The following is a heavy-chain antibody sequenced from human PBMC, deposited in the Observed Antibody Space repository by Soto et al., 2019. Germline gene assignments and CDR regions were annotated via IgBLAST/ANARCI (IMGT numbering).Heavy chain of an antibody. CDR2: INAGNGNT. D-gene: IGHD2-15*01. Sequence: ASVKVSCEASGNTVPNYAIHWVRQAPGQRLEWMGWINAGNGNTKYSQKFQGRVTITRDTSASTAYMELSSLRSEDTAVYYCAREESSAAFDIWGQGTMVTVSS. CDR3: AREESSAAFDI. V-gene: IGHV1-3*01. J-gene: IGHJ3*02. CDR1: GNTVPNYA.